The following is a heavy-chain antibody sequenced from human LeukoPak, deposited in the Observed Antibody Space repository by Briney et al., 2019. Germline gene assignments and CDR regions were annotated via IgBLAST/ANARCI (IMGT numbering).Heavy chain of an antibody. CDR1: GFTLSDYY. Sequence: GGSLRLSCAASGFTLSDYYMSWIRQAPGKGLEWVSYIRSSGSTIYYADSVKGRFTISRDNAKNSLYLQMNSLRAEDTAVYYCARENYYDTSESLYYWGQGTLVTVS. V-gene: IGHV3-11*01. J-gene: IGHJ4*02. CDR3: ARENYYDTSESLYY. CDR2: IRSSGSTI. D-gene: IGHD3-22*01.